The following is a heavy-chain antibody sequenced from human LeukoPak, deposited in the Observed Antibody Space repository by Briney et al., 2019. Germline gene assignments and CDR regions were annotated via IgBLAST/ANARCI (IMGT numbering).Heavy chain of an antibody. J-gene: IGHJ4*02. V-gene: IGHV4-61*02. Sequence: SETLSLTCTVSGGSISSGSYYWSWIRQPAGKGLEWIGRIYTSGSTNYNPSLKSRVTISVDTSKNQFSLKLSSVTAADTAVYYCARGTAVAGMGSYYFDYWGQGTLVTVSS. CDR1: GGSISSGSYY. D-gene: IGHD6-19*01. CDR2: IYTSGST. CDR3: ARGTAVAGMGSYYFDY.